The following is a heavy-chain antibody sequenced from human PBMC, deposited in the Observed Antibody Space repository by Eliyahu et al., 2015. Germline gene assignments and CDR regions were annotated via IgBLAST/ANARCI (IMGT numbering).Heavy chain of an antibody. D-gene: IGHD6-19*01. J-gene: IGHJ4*02. CDR3: AKDRLAVAGPDYFDY. CDR1: GFTFGSYA. V-gene: IGHV3-23*01. Sequence: EVQLLESGGGLVQPGGSLRLSCGASGFTFGSYAMSWVRQAPGKGREGVSSISGSGGSTHEXDSVKGRFTISRDNFENTLYLQMKSLRAEDTAVYYCAKDRLAVAGPDYFDYWGQGTLVTVSS. CDR2: ISGSGGST.